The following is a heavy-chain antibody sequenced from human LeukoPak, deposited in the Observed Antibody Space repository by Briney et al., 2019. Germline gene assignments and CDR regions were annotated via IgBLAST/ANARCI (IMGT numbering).Heavy chain of an antibody. CDR2: VNLQGST. CDR3: VRRPDRSSYFFDS. CDR1: GGSITSTNY. D-gene: IGHD3-22*01. J-gene: IGHJ4*02. V-gene: IGHV4-4*02. Sequence: SETLSLTCGVSGGSITSTNYWTWVRQPPGKGLEWIGEVNLQGSTNYNPSLMGRVAISVDMSENHISLQLTSVTAADTAVYYCVRRPDRSSYFFDSWGQGTLVTVSS.